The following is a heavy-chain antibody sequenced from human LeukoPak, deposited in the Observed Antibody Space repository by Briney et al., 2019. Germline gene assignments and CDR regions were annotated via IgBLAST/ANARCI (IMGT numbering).Heavy chain of an antibody. Sequence: GASVKVSCKASGYTFTGYYMHWVRQAPGQGLEWMGWINPNSGVTKYAQKFQGRVTVTRDTSISTAYMELRRLRSDDRAVYYCARGPPTRVVVITTGDFDYWGQGTLVTVSS. D-gene: IGHD3-22*01. CDR3: ARGPPTRVVVITTGDFDY. CDR2: INPNSGVT. J-gene: IGHJ4*02. V-gene: IGHV1-2*02. CDR1: GYTFTGYY.